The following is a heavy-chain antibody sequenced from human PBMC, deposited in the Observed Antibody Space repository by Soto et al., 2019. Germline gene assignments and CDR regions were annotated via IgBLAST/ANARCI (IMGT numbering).Heavy chain of an antibody. CDR1: GFTFSSYG. J-gene: IGHJ4*02. CDR3: ARYHYDFWSGYSRQTPDC. CDR2: IWYDGSNT. D-gene: IGHD3-3*01. V-gene: IGHV3-33*01. Sequence: QVQLVESGGGVVQPGRSLRLSCAASGFTFSSYGMHWVRQAPGKGLEWVAVIWYDGSNTYYADSVKGRFTISRDNSKNTLYLQMNSLRAEDTAVYYCARYHYDFWSGYSRQTPDCWGQGTLVTVSS.